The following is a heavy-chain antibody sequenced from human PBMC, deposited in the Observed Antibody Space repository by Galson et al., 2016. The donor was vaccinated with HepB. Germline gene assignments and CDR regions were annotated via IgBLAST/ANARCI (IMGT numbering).Heavy chain of an antibody. CDR1: GFTFRNYG. CDR3: ARPMTQGYNWNYFFVLDF. D-gene: IGHD1-7*01. J-gene: IGHJ4*02. Sequence: SLRLSCAVSGFTFRNYGMHWVRQPPGKGLEWVTALWYDGSNEKYADSVKGRFTISRDNSKNTVYLQMDSLRAEDTAVYYFARPMTQGYNWNYFFVLDFWGQGTLVTVSS. CDR2: LWYDGSNE. V-gene: IGHV3-33*01.